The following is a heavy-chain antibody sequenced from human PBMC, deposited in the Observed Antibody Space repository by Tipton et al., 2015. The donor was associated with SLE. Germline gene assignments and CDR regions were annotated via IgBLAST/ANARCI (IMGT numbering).Heavy chain of an antibody. CDR2: IYYSGST. V-gene: IGHV4-61*05. J-gene: IGHJ4*02. D-gene: IGHD3-22*01. CDR1: GGSISSSSYY. Sequence: LRLSCTVSGGSISSSSYYWGWIRQPPGKGLEWIGYIYYSGSTNYNPSLKSRVTISVDTSKNQFSLKLSFVTAADTAVYYCARVTYYYDSSGWFFDYWGQGTLVTVSS. CDR3: ARVTYYYDSSGWFFDY.